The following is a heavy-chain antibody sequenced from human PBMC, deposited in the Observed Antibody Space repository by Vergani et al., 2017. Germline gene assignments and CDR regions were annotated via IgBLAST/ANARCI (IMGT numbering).Heavy chain of an antibody. D-gene: IGHD1-20*01. CDR3: ARAYGRYDWFDY. CDR2: ISASGAPT. Sequence: EVQVVESGGGLIKPGGSLRLSCVVSGITFENAWINWVRQAPGKGLEWVSGISASGAPTYYADSVKGRVTISRDNSKNTLYLQMNSLRVEDTAVYYCARAYGRYDWFDYWGQRTLVTVSS. CDR1: GITFENAW. J-gene: IGHJ4*01. V-gene: IGHV3-23*04.